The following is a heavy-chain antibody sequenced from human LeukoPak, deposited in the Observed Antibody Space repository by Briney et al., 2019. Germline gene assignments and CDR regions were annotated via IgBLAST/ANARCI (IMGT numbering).Heavy chain of an antibody. CDR1: GFTFSTYS. V-gene: IGHV3-48*02. Sequence: GGSLRLSCTASGFTFSTYSMIWVRKAPGKGLEWVSYIRSSGSTTYYADSVQGRFTTSRDDAENSLYLQMNSLRDEDTAVYYCARVNYYALDYWGQGALVTVSS. CDR2: IRSSGSTT. D-gene: IGHD3-10*01. J-gene: IGHJ4*02. CDR3: ARVNYYALDY.